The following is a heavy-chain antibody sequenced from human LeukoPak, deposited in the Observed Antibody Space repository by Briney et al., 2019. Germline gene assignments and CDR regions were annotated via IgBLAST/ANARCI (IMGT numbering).Heavy chain of an antibody. J-gene: IGHJ4*02. D-gene: IGHD2-21*02. CDR1: GHTLSELP. CDR2: FDPENDER. CDR3: ANEVTSIVPDY. V-gene: IGHV1-24*01. Sequence: ASVKVSCKVSGHTLSELPMYWVRQAPGEGLEWMGGFDPENDERIYAQKFRGRVTMTEDTSTNTAYMELSSLRSDDTAVYYCANEVTSIVPDYWGQGTLVTVSS.